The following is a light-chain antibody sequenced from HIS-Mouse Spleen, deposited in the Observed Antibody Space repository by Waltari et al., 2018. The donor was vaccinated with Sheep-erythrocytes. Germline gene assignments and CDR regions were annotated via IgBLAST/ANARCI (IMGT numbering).Light chain of an antibody. Sequence: SYELTQPPSVSVSPGQTASITCPGDKLGDKQAGWYQHRPGQSPVLVIYHESKRPSGLPGRFSGSHSGNTATLTISGTQAMDEADYYCQAWDSSTAVVFGGGTKLTVL. CDR3: QAWDSSTAVV. V-gene: IGLV3-1*01. J-gene: IGLJ2*01. CDR2: HES. CDR1: KLGDKQ.